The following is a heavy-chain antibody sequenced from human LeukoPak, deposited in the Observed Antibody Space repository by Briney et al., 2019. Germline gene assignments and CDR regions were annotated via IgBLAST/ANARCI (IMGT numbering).Heavy chain of an antibody. D-gene: IGHD2-2*01. CDR2: ISYDGSNK. CDR3: ARGPIVVVPAPAISFDY. CDR1: VFTFSSYA. V-gene: IGHV3-30-3*01. Sequence: GGSLRLSCAASVFTFSSYAMHWVRQAPGKGLEWVAVISYDGSNKYYADSVKGRFTISRDNSQNTLYLQMNSLRAEDTAVYYCARGPIVVVPAPAISFDYWGQGTLVTVSS. J-gene: IGHJ4*02.